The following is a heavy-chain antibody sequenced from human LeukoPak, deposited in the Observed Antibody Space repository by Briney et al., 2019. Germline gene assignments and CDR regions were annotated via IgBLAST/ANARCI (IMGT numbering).Heavy chain of an antibody. CDR1: GGSISSSAYY. CDR3: ARDTAMGSPLHY. J-gene: IGHJ4*02. CDR2: RYYSGST. Sequence: SETLSLTCTVSGGSISSSAYYWGWIRQPPGKGLEWIGSRYYSGSTYYNPSLKTRVTISVDTSKNQFSLNLSSVTAADTAVYYCARDTAMGSPLHYWGQGTLVTVSS. V-gene: IGHV4-39*01. D-gene: IGHD5-18*01.